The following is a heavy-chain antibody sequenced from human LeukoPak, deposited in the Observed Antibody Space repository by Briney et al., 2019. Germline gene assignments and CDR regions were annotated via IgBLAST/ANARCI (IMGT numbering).Heavy chain of an antibody. CDR2: IYSGDQT. V-gene: IGHV3-66*01. CDR1: GFTVSSNY. Sequence: PGGSLRLSCAASGFTVSSNYMTWVRQAPGKGLEWVAVIYSGDQTYYVDSVKGRFTISRDNFKNTLYLQMNSLRAEDTAVYYCARDYFETSGAISSFYLLDVWGLGTTVTVSS. CDR3: ARDYFETSGAISSFYLLDV. D-gene: IGHD3-22*01. J-gene: IGHJ6*02.